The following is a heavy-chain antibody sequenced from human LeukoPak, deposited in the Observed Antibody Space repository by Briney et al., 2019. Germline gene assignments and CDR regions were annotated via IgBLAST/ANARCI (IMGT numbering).Heavy chain of an antibody. J-gene: IGHJ3*02. CDR3: ARGPDYSNYEGAFDI. D-gene: IGHD4-11*01. CDR1: GLTVSSNY. Sequence: GGSLRLSCAASGLTVSSNYMSWVRQAPGKGLEWVSVIYSGGSTYYADSVKGRFTISRDKSKNTLYLQMNSLRAEDTAVYYCARGPDYSNYEGAFDIWGQGTMVTVSS. CDR2: IYSGGST. V-gene: IGHV3-66*02.